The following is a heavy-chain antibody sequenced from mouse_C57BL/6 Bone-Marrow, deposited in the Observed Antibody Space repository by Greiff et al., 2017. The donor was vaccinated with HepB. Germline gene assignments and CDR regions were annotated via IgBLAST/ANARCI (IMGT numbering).Heavy chain of an antibody. CDR1: GYAFSSSW. CDR3: ARDGYDGVDY. J-gene: IGHJ2*01. V-gene: IGHV1-82*01. D-gene: IGHD2-2*01. Sequence: VQLVESGPELVKPGASVKISCKASGYAFSSSWMNWVKQRPGKGLEWIGRIYPGDGDTNYNGKFKGKATLTADKSSSTAYMQLSSLTSEDSAVYFCARDGYDGVDYWGQGTTLTVSS. CDR2: IYPGDGDT.